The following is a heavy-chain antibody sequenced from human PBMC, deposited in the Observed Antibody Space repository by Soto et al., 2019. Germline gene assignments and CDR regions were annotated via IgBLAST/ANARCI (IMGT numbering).Heavy chain of an antibody. CDR3: ARERIVVVARSYYYGMDV. CDR2: INPNSGGT. D-gene: IGHD2-15*01. J-gene: IGHJ6*02. CDR1: GDTFTGYY. V-gene: IGHV1-2*02. Sequence: ASVKVSCTASGDTFTGYYMHWVRKAPGQGLEWMGWINPNSGGTNYAQKFQGRVTMTRDTSISTAYMELSRLRSDDTAVYYCARERIVVVARSYYYGMDVWGQGTTVTVSS.